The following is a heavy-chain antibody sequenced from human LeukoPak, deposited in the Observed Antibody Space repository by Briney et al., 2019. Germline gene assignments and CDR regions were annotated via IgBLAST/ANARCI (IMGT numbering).Heavy chain of an antibody. D-gene: IGHD1-14*01. Sequence: SETLSLTCTVSGGSISSSSYYWGWIRQPPGKGLEWIGSIYYSGSTYYNPSLKSRVTISVDTSKNQFSLKLSSVTAADTAVYYCATESNGVNWFDPWGQGTLVTVSS. CDR1: GGSISSSSYY. J-gene: IGHJ5*02. V-gene: IGHV4-39*07. CDR2: IYYSGST. CDR3: ATESNGVNWFDP.